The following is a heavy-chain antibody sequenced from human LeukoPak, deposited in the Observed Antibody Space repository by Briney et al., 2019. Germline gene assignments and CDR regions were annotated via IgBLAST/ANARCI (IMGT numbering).Heavy chain of an antibody. D-gene: IGHD3-10*01. V-gene: IGHV4-4*07. CDR3: ARDLTWFGEAPYYYYYMDV. Sequence: SETLSLTCTVSGGSISSYYWSWIRQPAGKGLEWIGRIYTSGSTNYNPSLKSRVTMSVDTSKNQFSLKLSSVTAADTAVYYCARDLTWFGEAPYYYYYMDVWGKGTTVTISS. J-gene: IGHJ6*03. CDR1: GGSISSYY. CDR2: IYTSGST.